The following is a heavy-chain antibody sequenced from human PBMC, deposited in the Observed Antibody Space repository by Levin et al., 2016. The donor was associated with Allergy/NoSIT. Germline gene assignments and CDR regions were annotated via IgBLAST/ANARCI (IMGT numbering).Heavy chain of an antibody. CDR3: ARGRGGTYEFDY. CDR2: ISYDGRHI. Sequence: GESLKISCAASGFTFNTYDIHWVRQSPGKGLEWVAGISYDGRHIYYVGSVKGRFIVSRDNSKSTLYLQMNSLTVEDTAVYYCARGRGGTYEFDYWGQGTLVTVSS. CDR1: GFTFNTYD. D-gene: IGHD1-26*01. J-gene: IGHJ4*02. V-gene: IGHV3-30*03.